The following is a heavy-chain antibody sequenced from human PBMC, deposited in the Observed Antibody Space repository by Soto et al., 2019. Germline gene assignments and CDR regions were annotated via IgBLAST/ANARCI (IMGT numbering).Heavy chain of an antibody. Sequence: GASVKVSCKATGYTFTTNSISWIRQAPGQGLEWMGWISCYDGNTNYAQKVQGRVTLTTDTSTSTAYMELRSLRSDDTAVYYCARSSSSDYWGQGTLVTVSS. CDR2: ISCYDGNT. J-gene: IGHJ4*02. D-gene: IGHD6-13*01. V-gene: IGHV1-18*01. CDR1: GYTFTTNS. CDR3: ARSSSSDY.